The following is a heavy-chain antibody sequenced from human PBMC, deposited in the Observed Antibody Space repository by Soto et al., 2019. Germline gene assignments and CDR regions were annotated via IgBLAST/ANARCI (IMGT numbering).Heavy chain of an antibody. CDR1: GFTFSNYA. CDR3: AKDVSYESGGSPGGHFHY. CDR2: ISGSGGNT. D-gene: IGHD3-22*01. Sequence: GGSLRLSCAASGFTFSNYAINWVRQAPGKGLEWVSLISGSGGNTDYADSVKGRFTISRDNSKNTLYLQMNSLRAEGTALYYCAKDVSYESGGSPGGHFHYWGQGSLVTVS. J-gene: IGHJ4*02. V-gene: IGHV3-23*01.